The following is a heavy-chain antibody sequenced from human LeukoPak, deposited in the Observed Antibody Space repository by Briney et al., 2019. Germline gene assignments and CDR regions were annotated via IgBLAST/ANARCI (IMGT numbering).Heavy chain of an antibody. CDR3: VKGRCSGSSCYGGDY. Sequence: GGSLRLSCSASGFTFSSHAMNWVRQAPGKGLEYVSAITSNGGSTYYADSVKGRFTISRDNSKNTLYLQMSSLRAEDRAVYYCVKGRCSGSSCYGGDYWGQGALVTVSS. D-gene: IGHD2-2*01. V-gene: IGHV3-64D*06. CDR2: ITSNGGST. J-gene: IGHJ4*02. CDR1: GFTFSSHA.